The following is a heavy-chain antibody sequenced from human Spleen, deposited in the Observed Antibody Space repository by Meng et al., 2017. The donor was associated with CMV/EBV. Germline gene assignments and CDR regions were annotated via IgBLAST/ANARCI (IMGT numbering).Heavy chain of an antibody. CDR3: VKWYYDYWGFDY. V-gene: IGHV3-23*01. CDR1: GLTFSNHA. D-gene: IGHD3-3*01. J-gene: IGHJ4*02. Sequence: GGSLRLSCAASGLTFSNHAMNWVRQAPGKGLEWVSTTSGGGGSTYYADSVKGRFTISRDNSKNTLYLQMNSLRAEDTAVYYCVKWYYDYWGFDYWGQGTLVTVSS. CDR2: TSGGGGST.